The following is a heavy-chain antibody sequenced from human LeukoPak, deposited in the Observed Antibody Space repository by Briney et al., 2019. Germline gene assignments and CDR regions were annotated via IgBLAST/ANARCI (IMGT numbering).Heavy chain of an antibody. J-gene: IGHJ4*02. CDR2: IKRDGSDK. V-gene: IGHV3-7*01. CDR1: GFTFSSYW. D-gene: IGHD5-12*01. Sequence: PGGSLRLSCAASGFTFSSYWMSWVRQAPGKGLEGVAGIKRDGSDKYYVDSVKGRFAISRDNPKNSLYLQMNSLRAEDTAVYYCVRDIGYGDYWGQGTLVTVSS. CDR3: VRDIGYGDY.